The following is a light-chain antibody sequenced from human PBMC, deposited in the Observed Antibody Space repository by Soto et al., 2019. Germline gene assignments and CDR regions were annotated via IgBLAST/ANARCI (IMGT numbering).Light chain of an antibody. Sequence: DIQMTQSPSTLSASLGDRVTITCRASQSISSWLAWYQQKPGKAPKLLIYDASSLESGVPSRFSGSGSGTEFTLTISSLQTDDFATYYCQQYNSYSSWTFGQGTKVDI. CDR2: DAS. J-gene: IGKJ1*01. CDR3: QQYNSYSSWT. CDR1: QSISSW. V-gene: IGKV1-5*01.